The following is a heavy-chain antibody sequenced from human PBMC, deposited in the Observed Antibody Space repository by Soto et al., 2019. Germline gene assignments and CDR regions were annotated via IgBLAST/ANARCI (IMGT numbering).Heavy chain of an antibody. Sequence: QVQLQQSGPGLVRPSGTLSLTCAVSGDSLSTSNWWTWVRQPPGKGLEWIGDIYHDRSTNYNPSPKSRVTISMHKSKNQFTLNLTSTNAADTGVYTCAKTLLWFGELRGMHVWGQRTTVIVAS. CDR3: AKTLLWFGELRGMHV. V-gene: IGHV4-4*02. D-gene: IGHD3-10*01. CDR1: GDSLSTSNW. CDR2: IYHDRST. J-gene: IGHJ6*02.